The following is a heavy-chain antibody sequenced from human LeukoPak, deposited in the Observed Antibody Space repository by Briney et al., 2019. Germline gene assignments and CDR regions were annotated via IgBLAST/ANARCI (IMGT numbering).Heavy chain of an antibody. CDR3: ARRAIFGVVIISYNWFDP. CDR2: INHSGST. D-gene: IGHD3-3*01. Sequence: SETLSPACAVDAGSFSGYYWSWIRQPPGKGLEWIGVINHSGSTSYNPSLKSRVTISVDTSKNQFSLKLSSVTAADTAVYYCARRAIFGVVIISYNWFDPWGQGTLVTVSS. J-gene: IGHJ5*02. V-gene: IGHV4-34*01. CDR1: AGSFSGYY.